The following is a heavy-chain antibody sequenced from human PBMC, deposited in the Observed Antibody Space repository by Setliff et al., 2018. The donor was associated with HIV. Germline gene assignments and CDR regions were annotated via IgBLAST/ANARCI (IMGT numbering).Heavy chain of an antibody. CDR2: IYSSGST. V-gene: IGHV4-59*01. D-gene: IGHD3-9*01. Sequence: PSETLSLTCTVSGGSISSYYWNWIRQPPGKGLEWIGYIYSSGSTNYNPSLKSRVTISVDTSKNQFSLNLSSVTAADTAVYYCARSLGTIWGYDYWGQGTLVTVSS. J-gene: IGHJ4*02. CDR3: ARSLGTIWGYDY. CDR1: GGSISSYY.